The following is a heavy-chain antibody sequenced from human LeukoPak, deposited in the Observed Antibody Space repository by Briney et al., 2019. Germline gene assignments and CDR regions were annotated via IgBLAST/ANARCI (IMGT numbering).Heavy chain of an antibody. D-gene: IGHD3-22*01. J-gene: IGHJ5*02. Sequence: ASVKVSCKASGYTFTSYDINWVRQATGQGLEWMGRMNPNSGNTGYAQKFQGRVTMTRNTSISTAYMELSSLRSEDTAVYYCAREDYYDSSGYYDWFDPWGQGTLVTVSS. CDR3: AREDYYDSSGYYDWFDP. CDR2: MNPNSGNT. CDR1: GYTFTSYD. V-gene: IGHV1-8*01.